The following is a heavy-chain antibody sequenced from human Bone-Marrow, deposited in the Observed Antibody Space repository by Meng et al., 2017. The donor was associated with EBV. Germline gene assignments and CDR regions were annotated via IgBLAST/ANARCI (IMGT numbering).Heavy chain of an antibody. D-gene: IGHD3-22*01. CDR3: ASLHYYDSSGFDY. V-gene: IGHV3-21*01. CDR1: GFTFSSYS. Sequence: EVQLVESGGXXXXXGXSLXLSCAASGFTFSSYSMNWVRQAPGKGLEWVSSISSSSSYIYYADSVKGRFTISRDNAKNSLYLQMNSLRAEDTAVYYCASLHYYDSSGFDYWGQGTLVTVSS. J-gene: IGHJ4*02. CDR2: ISSSSSYI.